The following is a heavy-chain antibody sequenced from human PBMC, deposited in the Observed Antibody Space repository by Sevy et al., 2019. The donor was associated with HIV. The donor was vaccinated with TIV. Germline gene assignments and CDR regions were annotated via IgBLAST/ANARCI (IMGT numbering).Heavy chain of an antibody. CDR2: LSGSGGST. Sequence: GGSLRLSCAASGFTFSIYAMSWVRQAPGKGLEWVSGLSGSGGSTYYADSVKGRFTISRDNSKNTLYLQMNSLRAEDTAVYYCAKVQGDYVWVTFRDYWGQGTLVTVSS. CDR1: GFTFSIYA. J-gene: IGHJ4*02. V-gene: IGHV3-23*01. D-gene: IGHD3-16*02. CDR3: AKVQGDYVWVTFRDY.